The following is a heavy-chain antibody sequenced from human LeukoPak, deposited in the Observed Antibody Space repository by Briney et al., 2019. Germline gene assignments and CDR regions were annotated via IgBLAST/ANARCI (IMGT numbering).Heavy chain of an antibody. Sequence: SGTLSLTCTVSGGSIGTYYWSWIRQPAGKGLEWIGRFDTSGSTNYNPSLKSRVTISVDTSKNQFSLKLSSVTAADTAVYYCARGRLFDYWGQGTLVTVSS. J-gene: IGHJ4*02. CDR3: ARGRLFDY. CDR2: FDTSGST. V-gene: IGHV4-4*07. CDR1: GGSIGTYY. D-gene: IGHD2-21*01.